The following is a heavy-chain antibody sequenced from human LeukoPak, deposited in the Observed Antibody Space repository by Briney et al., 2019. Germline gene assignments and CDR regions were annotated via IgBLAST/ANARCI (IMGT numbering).Heavy chain of an antibody. V-gene: IGHV3-48*02. CDR3: ARGGEGLLDY. CDR1: GFTFSSYS. CDR2: ISSGSSTI. D-gene: IGHD2-21*01. Sequence: PGGSLRLSCAASGFTFSSYSMNWVRQAPGKGLEWVSYISSGSSTIHYADSMKGRFTISRDNAKNSLYLQMNSLRDEGTAVYYCARGGEGLLDYWGQGTLVTVSS. J-gene: IGHJ4*02.